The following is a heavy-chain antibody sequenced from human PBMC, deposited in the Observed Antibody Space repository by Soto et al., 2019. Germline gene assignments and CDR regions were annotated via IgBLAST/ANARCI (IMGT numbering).Heavy chain of an antibody. Sequence: QVQLVQSGAEVKNHGSSVKVSCKTSGGTFSNDAISWVRQAPGQGLEWMGGIIPIYGTTHYAPKFQDRVKLTADESTGTAYMELSSLRSEDTGVYYCARDGMGTLVGGMDVWGQGTTVTVSS. V-gene: IGHV1-69*01. CDR2: IIPIYGTT. CDR1: GGTFSNDA. D-gene: IGHD6-6*01. J-gene: IGHJ6*02. CDR3: ARDGMGTLVGGMDV.